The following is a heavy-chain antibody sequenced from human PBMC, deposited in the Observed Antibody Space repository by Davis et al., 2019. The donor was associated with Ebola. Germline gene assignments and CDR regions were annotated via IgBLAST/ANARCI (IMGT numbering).Heavy chain of an antibody. Sequence: PGGSLRLSCAASGFTVSSNEMSWVRQAPGKGLEWVSSISGGSTYYADYVEGRFTISRDNSKNTLYLQMNSLRAEDTAVYYCAKNLGGWGNPYWGQGTLVTVSS. V-gene: IGHV3-38-3*01. J-gene: IGHJ4*02. CDR1: GFTVSSNE. D-gene: IGHD1-26*01. CDR2: ISGGST. CDR3: AKNLGGWGNPY.